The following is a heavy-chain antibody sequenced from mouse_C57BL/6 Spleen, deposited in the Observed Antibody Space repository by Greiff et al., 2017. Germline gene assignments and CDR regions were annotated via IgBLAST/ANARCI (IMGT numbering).Heavy chain of an antibody. D-gene: IGHD1-1*01. V-gene: IGHV1-5*01. CDR3: TTLYYYGSSLCYFDY. CDR1: GYTFTSYW. Sequence: VQLQQSGTVLARPGASVKMSCKTSGYTFTSYWMHWVKQRPGQGLEWIGAIYPGNSDTSYNQKFKGKAKLTAVTSASTAYMELSSLTNEDSAVYYCTTLYYYGSSLCYFDYWGQGTTLTVSS. CDR2: IYPGNSDT. J-gene: IGHJ2*01.